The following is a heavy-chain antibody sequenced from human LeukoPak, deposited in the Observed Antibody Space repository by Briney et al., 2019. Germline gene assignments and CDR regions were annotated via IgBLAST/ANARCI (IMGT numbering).Heavy chain of an antibody. CDR2: ISTSGST. J-gene: IGHJ6*03. CDR3: ARGYSSSSTSYYMDV. CDR1: GGSISSYY. D-gene: IGHD6-6*01. V-gene: IGHV4-4*07. Sequence: PSETLSLTCTVSGGSISSYYWSWIRQPAGKGLEWIGRISTSGSTNYNPSLKSRVTMSVDTSKNQISLKLISVTAADTAVYYCARGYSSSSTSYYMDVWGKGTTVTVSS.